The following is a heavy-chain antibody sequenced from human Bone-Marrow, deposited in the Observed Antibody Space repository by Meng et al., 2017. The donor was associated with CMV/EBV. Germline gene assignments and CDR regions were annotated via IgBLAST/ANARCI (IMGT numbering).Heavy chain of an antibody. CDR1: GGSISSGSYY. D-gene: IGHD1-1*01. CDR2: THTSGNT. V-gene: IGHV4-61*02. J-gene: IGHJ4*02. Sequence: LTDSALGLFKPSQIRVLTCPVLGGSISSGSYYWNWIRQPAGKGLEWIGRTHTSGNTNYNPSLKSRVAISVDTSKNQLSLKVTSVTAADTAVYYCARGDRVELEPFDYWGRGILVTVSS. CDR3: ARGDRVELEPFDY.